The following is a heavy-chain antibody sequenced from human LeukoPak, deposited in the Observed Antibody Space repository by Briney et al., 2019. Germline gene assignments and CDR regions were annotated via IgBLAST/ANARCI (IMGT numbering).Heavy chain of an antibody. CDR3: AKRPDCSTTNCFRFEY. CDR1: GFTFSTYA. Sequence: GSLRLSCAASGFTFSTYAMSWVRQAPGQGLEGVSSISGDGGSTYYAESVKGRFTISRDNSKNTLYLQMNSLRAEDTAVYYCAKRPDCSTTNCFRFEYWGQGTLVTVSS. J-gene: IGHJ4*02. CDR2: ISGDGGST. V-gene: IGHV3-23*01. D-gene: IGHD2-2*01.